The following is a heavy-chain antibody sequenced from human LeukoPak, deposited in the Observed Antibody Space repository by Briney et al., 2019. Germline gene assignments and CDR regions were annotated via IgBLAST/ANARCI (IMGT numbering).Heavy chain of an antibody. CDR2: IHHSGST. J-gene: IGHJ3*01. Sequence: KPSETLSLTCTVSGGSIGSNDWWSWVRQAPGKGLEWMGEIHHSGSTVYNPSLQSRVTILLDKARNQFSLNLSAVTAADTAVYYCARHMSVSYDAFDLWGRGTTVTVSS. V-gene: IGHV4-4*02. CDR3: ARHMSVSYDAFDL. CDR1: GGSIGSNDW. D-gene: IGHD3-10*01.